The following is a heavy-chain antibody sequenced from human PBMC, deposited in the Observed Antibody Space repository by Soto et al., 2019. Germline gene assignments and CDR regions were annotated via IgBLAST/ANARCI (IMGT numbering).Heavy chain of an antibody. J-gene: IGHJ4*02. CDR3: ARGTGAARRSLLFDY. V-gene: IGHV4-31*03. CDR1: GGSISSGGYY. Sequence: PSETLSLTCTVSGGSISSGGYYWSWLRQHPGKGLEWIGEINYSGSTNYNPSLKSRVTISVDTSKNQFSLKLSSVTAADTAVYYCARGTGAARRSLLFDYWGQGTLVTVSS. D-gene: IGHD6-6*01. CDR2: INYSGST.